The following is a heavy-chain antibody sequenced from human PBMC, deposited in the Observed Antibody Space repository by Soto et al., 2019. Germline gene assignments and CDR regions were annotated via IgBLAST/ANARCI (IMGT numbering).Heavy chain of an antibody. J-gene: IGHJ4*02. Sequence: PGGSLRLSCAASGFTFSSYGMHWVRQAPGKGLEWVAVIWYDGSNKYYADSVKGRFTISRDNSKNTLYLQMNSLRAEDTAVYYCAREGGRYQLPHVFDYWGQGTLVTVSS. D-gene: IGHD2-2*01. CDR1: GFTFSSYG. CDR2: IWYDGSNK. V-gene: IGHV3-33*01. CDR3: AREGGRYQLPHVFDY.